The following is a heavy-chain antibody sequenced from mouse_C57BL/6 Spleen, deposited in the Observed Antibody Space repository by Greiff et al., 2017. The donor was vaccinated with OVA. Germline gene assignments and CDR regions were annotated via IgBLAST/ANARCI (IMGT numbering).Heavy chain of an antibody. CDR1: GYTFTDYY. V-gene: IGHV1-26*01. D-gene: IGHD3-2*02. Sequence: EVQLQQSGPELVKPGASVKISCKASGYTFTDYYMHWVKQSHGKSLEWIGDINPNNGGTSYNQKFKGKATLTVDKSSSTAYMELRSLTSEDSAVYYCATQPDYFDYWGQGTTLTVSS. J-gene: IGHJ2*01. CDR3: ATQPDYFDY. CDR2: INPNNGGT.